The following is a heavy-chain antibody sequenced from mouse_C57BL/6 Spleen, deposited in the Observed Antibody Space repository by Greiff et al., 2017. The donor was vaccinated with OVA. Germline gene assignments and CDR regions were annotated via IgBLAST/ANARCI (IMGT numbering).Heavy chain of an antibody. D-gene: IGHD6-1*01. CDR3: ARCANDDGFAY. CDR1: GYNFTSYW. J-gene: IGHJ3*01. V-gene: IGHV1-64*01. Sequence: QVQLQQPGAELVKPGASVKLSCKASGYNFTSYWMHWVKQRPGQGLEWIGLIHPTSGSTNYDEKFKSKATLTVDKSSSTASLQLSSQTCEDYAVYYVARCANDDGFAYWGQGTLVTVSA. CDR2: IHPTSGST.